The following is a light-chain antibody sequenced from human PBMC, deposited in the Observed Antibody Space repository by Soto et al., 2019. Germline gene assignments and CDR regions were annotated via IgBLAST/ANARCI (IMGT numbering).Light chain of an antibody. V-gene: IGLV1-44*01. J-gene: IGLJ2*01. CDR1: GSNIGSDT. CDR2: SIN. CDR3: AAWDDSLNGVV. Sequence: QSVLTQPPSASGTPGQRVTISCSGSGSNIGSDTVNWYQQLPGTAPKLLIYSINQRPSGVPDRFSGSKSGNSASLAISGLQSDDEADYYCAAWDDSLNGVVFGGGTKVTVL.